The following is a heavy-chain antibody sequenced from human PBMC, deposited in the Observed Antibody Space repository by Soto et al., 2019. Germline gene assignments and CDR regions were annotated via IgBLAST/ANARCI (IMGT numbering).Heavy chain of an antibody. CDR3: AADMIVVVPAAMRSYYYGMDV. Sequence: SVKVSCKASGFTFTSSAMQWVRQARGQRLEWIGWIVVGSGNTNYAQKFQERVTITRDMSTSTAYMELSSLRSEDTAVYYCAADMIVVVPAAMRSYYYGMDVWGQGTTVTVSS. CDR1: GFTFTSSA. V-gene: IGHV1-58*02. J-gene: IGHJ6*02. D-gene: IGHD2-2*01. CDR2: IVVGSGNT.